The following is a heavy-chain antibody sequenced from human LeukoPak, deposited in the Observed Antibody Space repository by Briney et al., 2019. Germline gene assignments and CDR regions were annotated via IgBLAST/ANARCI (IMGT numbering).Heavy chain of an antibody. CDR2: IYHSGGS. J-gene: IGHJ5*02. CDR1: GYSIINDYY. D-gene: IGHD1-1*01. V-gene: IGHV4-38-2*01. Sequence: SETLSLTCVVSGYSIINDYYWGWIRQPPGKGLEWIGNIYHSGGSYYNPSLKSRVTILVDTSKNQFSLKLSSVTAADTAVYYCAKTGTTGIHHWFVPWGQGNLVTVSS. CDR3: AKTGTTGIHHWFVP.